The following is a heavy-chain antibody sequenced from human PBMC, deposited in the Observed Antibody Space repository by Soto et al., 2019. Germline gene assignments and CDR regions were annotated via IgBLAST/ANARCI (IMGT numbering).Heavy chain of an antibody. Sequence: SVKVSCKASGGTFSSYTISWVRQAPGQGLEWMGRIIPILGIANYAQKFQGRVTITADKSTSTAYMELSSLRSEDTAVYYCARDSGYSGYDPWGLGTLVTVSS. CDR3: ARDSGYSGYDP. CDR2: IIPILGIA. J-gene: IGHJ5*02. V-gene: IGHV1-69*04. CDR1: GGTFSSYT. D-gene: IGHD5-12*01.